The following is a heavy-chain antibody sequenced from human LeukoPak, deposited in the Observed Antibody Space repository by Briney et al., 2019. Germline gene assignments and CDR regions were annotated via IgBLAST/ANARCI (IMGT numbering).Heavy chain of an antibody. D-gene: IGHD6-13*01. CDR2: ISAYNGNT. CDR1: GYTFTSYG. Sequence: ASVKVSCKASGYTFTSYGISWVRQAPGQGLEWMGWISAYNGNTNYAQKLQGRVTMTTDTSTSTAYMELRSLRSDDTAVYYCARWPHIAAAGADFGYWGQGTLVTVSS. V-gene: IGHV1-18*01. J-gene: IGHJ4*02. CDR3: ARWPHIAAAGADFGY.